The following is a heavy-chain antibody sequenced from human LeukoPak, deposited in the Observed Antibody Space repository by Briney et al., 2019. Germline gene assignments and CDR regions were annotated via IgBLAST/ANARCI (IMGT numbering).Heavy chain of an antibody. Sequence: GGSLRLSCEASGFSFSSFWMSWVRQAPGKGPEWVAHIKENGNEQYYAESVKGRFTISRDNVKQSLGLQMSSLRVDDTAVYYCARDRDDSSGYHYYYYYYGMDVWGQGTTVTVSS. J-gene: IGHJ6*02. CDR3: ARDRDDSSGYHYYYYYYGMDV. CDR2: IKENGNEQ. V-gene: IGHV3-7*01. CDR1: GFSFSSFW. D-gene: IGHD3-22*01.